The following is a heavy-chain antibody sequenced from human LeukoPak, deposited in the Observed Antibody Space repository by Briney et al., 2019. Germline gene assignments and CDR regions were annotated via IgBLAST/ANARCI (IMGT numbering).Heavy chain of an antibody. J-gene: IGHJ4*02. CDR2: IYSSGST. D-gene: IGHD4-11*01. CDR1: GGSISSYY. V-gene: IGHV4-4*07. CDR3: AREGYYSSLDY. Sequence: SETLSLTCTVSGGSISSYYWSWLRQPAGKGPEWIGRIYSSGSTNYNPSLNSRVTMSVDTSKNQFSLKLNSVTAADTAVYYCAREGYYSSLDYWGQGTLVTVSS.